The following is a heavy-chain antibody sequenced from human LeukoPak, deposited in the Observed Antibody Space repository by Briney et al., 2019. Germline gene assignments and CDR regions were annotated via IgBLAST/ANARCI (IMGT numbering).Heavy chain of an antibody. Sequence: GRSLRLSCAASGFTFSSYGMHWVRQAPGKGLEWVAVIWYDGSNKYYADSVKGRFTISRDNSKNTLYLQMNSLRAEDTAVYYCASQLAIPGIAAAGRGDRKVDYWGQGTLVTVSS. CDR2: IWYDGSNK. D-gene: IGHD6-13*01. CDR3: ASQLAIPGIAAAGRGDRKVDY. J-gene: IGHJ4*02. V-gene: IGHV3-33*01. CDR1: GFTFSSYG.